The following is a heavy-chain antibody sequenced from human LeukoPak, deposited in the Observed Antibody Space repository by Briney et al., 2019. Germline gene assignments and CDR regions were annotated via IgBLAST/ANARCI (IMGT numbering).Heavy chain of an antibody. Sequence: SETLSLTCSVSGYSISNGYFWGWIRQPPGKGLEWIGNIYHSGVTYCNPSLKSRVTVSLDTSKNQFSLRLSSVTAADTAVYYCARVDYFESSGYYYNFRYWGQGTLVTVSS. CDR2: IYHSGVT. D-gene: IGHD3-22*01. V-gene: IGHV4-38-2*02. CDR3: ARVDYFESSGYYYNFRY. J-gene: IGHJ4*02. CDR1: GYSISNGYF.